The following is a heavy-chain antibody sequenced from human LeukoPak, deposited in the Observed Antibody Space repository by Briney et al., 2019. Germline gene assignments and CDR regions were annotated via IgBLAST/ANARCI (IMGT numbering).Heavy chain of an antibody. J-gene: IGHJ4*02. CDR3: AKDPTGYYYDSSGYLLPDY. CDR2: ISSSSSYI. D-gene: IGHD3-22*01. Sequence: GGSLRLSCAASGFTFSSYSMNWVRQAPGKGLEWVSSISSSSSYIYYADSVKGRFTISRDNAKNSLYLQMNSLRAEDTAVYYCAKDPTGYYYDSSGYLLPDYWGQGTLVTLSS. V-gene: IGHV3-21*01. CDR1: GFTFSSYS.